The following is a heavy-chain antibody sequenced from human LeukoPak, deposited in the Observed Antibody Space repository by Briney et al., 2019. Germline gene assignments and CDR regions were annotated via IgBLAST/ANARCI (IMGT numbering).Heavy chain of an antibody. J-gene: IGHJ4*02. V-gene: IGHV3-66*01. CDR3: ARDGEYSYGYGFDY. Sequence: GGSLRLSCAASGFTVNNLYMSWVRQAPGKGLEWVSVIYSGDRTYYADSVKGRFTISRDTSKNTVYLQMNSLRPEETAVYYCARDGEYSYGYGFDYWGQGTLVTVSS. D-gene: IGHD5-18*01. CDR2: IYSGDRT. CDR1: GFTVNNLY.